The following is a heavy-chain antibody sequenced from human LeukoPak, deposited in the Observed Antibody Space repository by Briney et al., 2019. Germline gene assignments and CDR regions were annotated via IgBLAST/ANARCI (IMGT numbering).Heavy chain of an antibody. V-gene: IGHV4-61*02. Sequence: SETLSLTCTVSGGSISSGSYYWSWIRQPAGKGLEWIGRIYTSGSTNYNPSLKSRVTISVDTSKNQFSLKLSSVTAADTAVYYCARDPDGYSPYNWFDPWGQGTLVTVSS. J-gene: IGHJ5*02. CDR1: GGSISSGSYY. CDR3: ARDPDGYSPYNWFDP. CDR2: IYTSGST. D-gene: IGHD5-18*01.